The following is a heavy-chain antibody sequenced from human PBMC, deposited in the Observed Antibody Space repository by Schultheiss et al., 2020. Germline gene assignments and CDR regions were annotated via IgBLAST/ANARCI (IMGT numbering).Heavy chain of an antibody. CDR2: IYYSGST. J-gene: IGHJ6*02. V-gene: IGHV4-38-2*02. CDR3: ARERVYSSSWRYGMDV. Sequence: SETLSLTCAVSGYSISSGYYWGWIRQPPGKGLEWIGSIYYSGSTYYNPSLKSRVTMSVDTSKNQFSLKLSSVTAADTAVYYCARERVYSSSWRYGMDVWGQGTTVTVSS. CDR1: GYSISSGYY. D-gene: IGHD6-13*01.